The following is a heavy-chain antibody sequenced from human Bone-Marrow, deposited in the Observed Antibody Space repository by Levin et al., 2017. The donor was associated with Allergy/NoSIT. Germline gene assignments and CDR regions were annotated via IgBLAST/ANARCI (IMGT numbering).Heavy chain of an antibody. CDR3: VPGGAVDLDAFDV. Sequence: GESLKISCKVSGNTLSDLSMHWVRQTPGEGLEWVGTANAEDGEAIYAQRFQDRVTMTEDTSTDTAYMELSSMTSEDTGVYYGVPGGAVDLDAFDVWGQGTVVTVSS. CDR2: ANAEDGEA. D-gene: IGHD2-15*01. V-gene: IGHV1-24*01. CDR1: GNTLSDLS. J-gene: IGHJ3*01.